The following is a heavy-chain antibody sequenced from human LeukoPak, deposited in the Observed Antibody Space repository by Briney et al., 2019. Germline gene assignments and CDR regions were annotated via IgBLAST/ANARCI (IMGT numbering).Heavy chain of an antibody. J-gene: IGHJ4*02. CDR2: ISYDGSNK. Sequence: GRSLRLSCAASGFTFSSYAMHWVRQAPGKGLEWVAVISYDGSNKYYADSVKGRFTISRDNSKNTLYLQMNSLRAEDTAVHYCARDFNDYGDYSLPGVDYWGQGTLVTVSS. CDR1: GFTFSSYA. V-gene: IGHV3-30-3*01. D-gene: IGHD4-17*01. CDR3: ARDFNDYGDYSLPGVDY.